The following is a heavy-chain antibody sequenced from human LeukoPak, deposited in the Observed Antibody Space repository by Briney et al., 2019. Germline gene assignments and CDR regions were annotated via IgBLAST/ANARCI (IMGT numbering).Heavy chain of an antibody. Sequence: PSETLSLTCAVYGGSFSGYYWSWIRQPPGNGLEWIGEINHSGSTNYNPSLKSRVTISVDTSKNQFSLKLSSVTAADTAVYYCARGPSRGYYYYAMDVWGQGTTVTVSS. J-gene: IGHJ6*02. CDR3: ARGPSRGYYYYAMDV. CDR2: INHSGST. CDR1: GGSFSGYY. D-gene: IGHD5-24*01. V-gene: IGHV4-34*01.